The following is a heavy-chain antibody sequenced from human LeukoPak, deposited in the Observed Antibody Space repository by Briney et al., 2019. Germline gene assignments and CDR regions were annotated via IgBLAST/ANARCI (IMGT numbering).Heavy chain of an antibody. V-gene: IGHV3-74*01. Sequence: PGGSLRLSCAASGFTFSSYSMNWVRQAPGKGLVWVSRIDTDGSDRGYAESVKGRFTISRDNTKNTLYLQMDSLRVEDTAVYYCARGGFIVGANQYFQWWGQGTRVIVSS. CDR2: IDTDGSDR. CDR1: GFTFSSYS. CDR3: ARGGFIVGANQYFQW. D-gene: IGHD3-16*02. J-gene: IGHJ4*02.